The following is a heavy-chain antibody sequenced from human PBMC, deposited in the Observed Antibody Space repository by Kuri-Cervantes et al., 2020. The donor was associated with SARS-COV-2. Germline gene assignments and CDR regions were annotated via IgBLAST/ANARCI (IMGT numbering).Heavy chain of an antibody. J-gene: IGHJ4*02. V-gene: IGHV1-18*01. CDR1: AYTFTTYG. D-gene: IGHD5-24*01. Sequence: ASVKVSCKASAYTFTTYGISWVRQAPGQGLEWMGWISAYNGNTNYAQKLQGRVTMTTDTSTSTAYMELRSLRSDDTAVYYCARSRLRWLQLYYFDYWGQGTLVTVSS. CDR2: ISAYNGNT. CDR3: ARSRLRWLQLYYFDY.